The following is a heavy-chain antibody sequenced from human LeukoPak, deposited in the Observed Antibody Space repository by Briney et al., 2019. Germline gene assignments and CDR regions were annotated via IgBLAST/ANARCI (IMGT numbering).Heavy chain of an antibody. Sequence: QPGGSLRLSCAASGFTFSSYAMSWVRQAPGKGLEWVSAISGSGGSTYYADYVKGRFTISRDNSKNTLYLQMNSLRAEDTAVYYCAKDQLTTYGAPYWYFDLWGRGTLVTVSS. V-gene: IGHV3-23*01. CDR1: GFTFSSYA. J-gene: IGHJ2*01. D-gene: IGHD4-11*01. CDR2: ISGSGGST. CDR3: AKDQLTTYGAPYWYFDL.